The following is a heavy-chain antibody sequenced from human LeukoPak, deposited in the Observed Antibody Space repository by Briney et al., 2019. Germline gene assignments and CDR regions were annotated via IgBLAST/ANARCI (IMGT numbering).Heavy chain of an antibody. CDR1: GFTFSSYW. J-gene: IGHJ4*02. V-gene: IGHV3-74*01. Sequence: GGSLRLSCAASGFTFSSYWMHWVRQAPGKGLVWASRINSDGSSTSYADSVKGRFTISRDNAKNTLYLQMNSLRAEDTAVYYCARDSLITTAGTLWDYWGQGTLVTVSS. CDR2: INSDGSST. D-gene: IGHD6-13*01. CDR3: ARDSLITTAGTLWDY.